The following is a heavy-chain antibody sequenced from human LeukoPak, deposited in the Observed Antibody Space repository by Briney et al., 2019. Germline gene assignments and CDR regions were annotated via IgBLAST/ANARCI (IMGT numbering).Heavy chain of an antibody. CDR3: ARAIRQGYCSGGSCYYYGMDV. CDR2: IKQDGSER. CDR1: GFTIRSNW. Sequence: PGGSLRLSCAASGFTIRSNWMSWVRQAPGKGLEWVANIKQDGSERYYAESVKGRFTISRDNAKNTLYLQMNSLRAEDTAVYYCARAIRQGYCSGGSCYYYGMDVWGQGTTVTVSS. V-gene: IGHV3-7*01. J-gene: IGHJ6*02. D-gene: IGHD2-15*01.